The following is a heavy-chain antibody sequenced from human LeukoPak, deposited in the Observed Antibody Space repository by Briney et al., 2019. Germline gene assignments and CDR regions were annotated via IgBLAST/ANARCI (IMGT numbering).Heavy chain of an antibody. V-gene: IGHV3-9*01. Sequence: PGGSLRLSCAASGFTFDDYAMHWVRQAPGKGLEWVSGISWDSGSIGYADSVKGRFTISRDNAKNSLYLQMNSLRAEDTALYYCAKERYGDYGMDVWGQGTTVTVSS. D-gene: IGHD4-17*01. CDR2: ISWDSGSI. CDR3: AKERYGDYGMDV. CDR1: GFTFDDYA. J-gene: IGHJ6*02.